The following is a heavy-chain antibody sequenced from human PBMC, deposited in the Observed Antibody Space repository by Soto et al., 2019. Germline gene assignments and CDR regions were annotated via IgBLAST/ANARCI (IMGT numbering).Heavy chain of an antibody. Sequence: QVQLVQSGAEVKKPGASVKVSCKASGYTFTGYYMHWVRQAPGQGLEWMGWINPNSGGTHYAQKFQGWVTMTRDTSISTGYMELSRLRSDDTAVYYCARTPGVDSGGWAEYFQHWGQGTLVTVSS. CDR3: ARTPGVDSGGWAEYFQH. D-gene: IGHD6-19*01. J-gene: IGHJ1*01. CDR2: INPNSGGT. V-gene: IGHV1-2*04. CDR1: GYTFTGYY.